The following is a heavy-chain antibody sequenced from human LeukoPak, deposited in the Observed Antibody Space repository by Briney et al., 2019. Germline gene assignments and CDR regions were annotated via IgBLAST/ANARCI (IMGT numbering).Heavy chain of an antibody. J-gene: IGHJ6*02. CDR1: GYTSTSYD. CDR2: MNPNSGNT. CDR3: ARDKGSSSSYYYYYGMDV. D-gene: IGHD6-13*01. V-gene: IGHV1-8*01. Sequence: ASVKVSCKASGYTSTSYDINWVRQATGQGLEWMGWMNPNSGNTGYAQKFQGRVTMTRNTSISTAYMELSSLRSEDTAVYYCARDKGSSSSYYYYYGMDVWGQGTTVTVSS.